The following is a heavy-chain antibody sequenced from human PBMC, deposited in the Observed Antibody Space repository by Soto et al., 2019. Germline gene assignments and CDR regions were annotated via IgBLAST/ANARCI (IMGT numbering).Heavy chain of an antibody. V-gene: IGHV4-4*08. CDR2: MYASGS. Sequence: PSETLSLTCTVSGASISGHFWSWIRQPPGKGLEWIAYMYASGSSYNPSLKSRVTISVDTSKNQLSLKLSPVTAADSAVYYCTINADVWGQGTTVTVSS. CDR3: TINADV. J-gene: IGHJ6*02. CDR1: GASISGHF.